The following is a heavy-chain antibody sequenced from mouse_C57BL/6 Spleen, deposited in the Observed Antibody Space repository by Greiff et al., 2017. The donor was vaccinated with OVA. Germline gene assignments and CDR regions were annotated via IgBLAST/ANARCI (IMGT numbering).Heavy chain of an antibody. Sequence: EVMLVESGGGLVQPKGSLKLSCAASGFTFNTYAMHWVRQAPGKGLEWVARIRSKSSNYATYYADSVKDRFTISRDDSQSMLYLQMNNLKTEDTAMYDGVRENDAYYTMDYWGQGTSVTVSS. CDR2: IRSKSSNYAT. CDR3: VRENDAYYTMDY. J-gene: IGHJ4*01. V-gene: IGHV10-3*01. CDR1: GFTFNTYA. D-gene: IGHD2-3*01.